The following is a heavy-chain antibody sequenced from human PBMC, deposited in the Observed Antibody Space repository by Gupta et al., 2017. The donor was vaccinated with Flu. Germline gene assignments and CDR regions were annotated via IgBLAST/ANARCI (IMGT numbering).Heavy chain of an antibody. Sequence: QVQLVQSGAEVKKPGSSVKVSCKASGGTFSSYAISWVRQAPGQGLEWMGGIIPIFGTANYAQKFQGRVTITADESTSTAYMELSSLRSEDTAVYXCARDDPPGRDGYMLNDAFDIWGQGTMVTVAS. CDR2: IIPIFGTA. J-gene: IGHJ3*02. CDR1: GGTFSSYA. D-gene: IGHD5-24*01. V-gene: IGHV1-69*01. CDR3: ARDDPPGRDGYMLNDAFDI.